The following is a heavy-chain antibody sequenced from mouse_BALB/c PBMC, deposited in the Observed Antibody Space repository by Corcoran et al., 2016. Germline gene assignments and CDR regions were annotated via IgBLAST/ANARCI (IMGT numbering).Heavy chain of an antibody. V-gene: IGHV1S136*01. Sequence: EVQLQQSGPELVKPGASVKMSCKASGYTFTSYVMHWVKPKPGQGLEWIGYINPYNDGTKYNEKFKGKATLTSDKSSSTAYMELSSLTYEDSAVYYCARSLRHGNPRIPVAMVYWCQGTSVTVSS. CDR3: ARSLRHGNPRIPVAMVY. J-gene: IGHJ4*01. CDR2: INPYNDGT. D-gene: IGHD2-1*01. CDR1: GYTFTSYV.